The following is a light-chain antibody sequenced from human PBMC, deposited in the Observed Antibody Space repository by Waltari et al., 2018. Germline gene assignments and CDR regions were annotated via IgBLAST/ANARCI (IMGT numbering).Light chain of an antibody. CDR2: DVS. Sequence: QSALTQPAAVSGSPGQSVTISCTGASSDIGRYDIVYWYQQHPGNAPNLVISDVSKRPSGVSDRFSGSKSGDTASLTISGLQFEDEADYYCCSYAGNYVWVFGGGTRLTVL. J-gene: IGLJ3*02. V-gene: IGLV2-23*02. CDR3: CSYAGNYVWV. CDR1: SSDIGRYDI.